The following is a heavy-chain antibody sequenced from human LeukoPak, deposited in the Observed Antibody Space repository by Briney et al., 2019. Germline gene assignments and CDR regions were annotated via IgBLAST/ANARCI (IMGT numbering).Heavy chain of an antibody. J-gene: IGHJ4*02. CDR3: ARESYTGFDLEAFDS. CDR2: ISSSSSTI. Sequence: GGSLRLSCAASGFTFSSYSMNWVRQAPGKGLEWVSYISSSSSTIYYADSVKGRFTVSRDNAKSSLYLQMNSLRVEDTAVYYCARESYTGFDLEAFDSWGQGTLVTVSS. D-gene: IGHD5-12*01. CDR1: GFTFSSYS. V-gene: IGHV3-48*04.